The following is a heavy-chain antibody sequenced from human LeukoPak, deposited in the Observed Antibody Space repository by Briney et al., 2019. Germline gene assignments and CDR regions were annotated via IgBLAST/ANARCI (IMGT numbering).Heavy chain of an antibody. D-gene: IGHD6-13*01. CDR3: AKDRMGSSWGFDY. J-gene: IGHJ4*02. Sequence: PGRSLRLSCAASGFTFSSYGMHWVRQAPGKGLEWVAVIWYDGSNKYYADSVKGRFTISRDNSKNTLYLQMNSLRAEDTAVYYCAKDRMGSSWGFDYWGQGTLVTVSS. CDR2: IWYDGSNK. V-gene: IGHV3-33*06. CDR1: GFTFSSYG.